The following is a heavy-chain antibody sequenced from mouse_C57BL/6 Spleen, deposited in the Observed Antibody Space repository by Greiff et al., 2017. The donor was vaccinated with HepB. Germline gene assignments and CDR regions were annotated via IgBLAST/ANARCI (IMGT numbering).Heavy chain of an antibody. D-gene: IGHD1-1*01. CDR1: GSTFSSYA. CDR2: ISSGGDYI. Sequence: EVKLVESGAGLVKPGGSLKLSCAASGSTFSSYAMSWVRQTPEKRLEWVAYISSGGDYIYYADNVKGRVTITRDNARNTLYLQMSSQKSDDTAMYYCTRAVYYGNPYYLDYWGQGTTLTVSS. CDR3: TRAVYYGNPYYLDY. J-gene: IGHJ2*01. V-gene: IGHV5-9-1*02.